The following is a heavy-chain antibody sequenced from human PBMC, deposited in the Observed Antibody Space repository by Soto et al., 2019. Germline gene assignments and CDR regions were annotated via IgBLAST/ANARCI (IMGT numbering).Heavy chain of an antibody. CDR1: GGSFSGYY. D-gene: IGHD2-2*01. CDR3: ARHWGTNYYYGMDV. J-gene: IGHJ6*02. CDR2: INHSGST. Sequence: PSEPLSLTCAVYGGSFSGYYWSWIRKLPGKGLEWIGEINHSGSTYYTPSLKSRVTISVDTSKNQFSLKLSSVTAADTAVYYCARHWGTNYYYGMDVWGQGTTVTVSS. V-gene: IGHV4-34*01.